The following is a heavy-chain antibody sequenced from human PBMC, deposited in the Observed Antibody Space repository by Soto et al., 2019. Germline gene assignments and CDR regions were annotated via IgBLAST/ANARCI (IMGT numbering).Heavy chain of an antibody. CDR2: IYYSGST. D-gene: IGHD2-2*01. J-gene: IGHJ4*02. CDR3: ARHRGSSTSAGVYYFDY. V-gene: IGHV4-59*08. Sequence: PSETLSLTCTVSGGSISSYYWSWIRQPPGKGLEWIGYIYYSGSTNYNPSLRSRVTISVDTSKNQFSLKLSSVTAADTAVYYCARHRGSSTSAGVYYFDYWGQGTLVTVSS. CDR1: GGSISSYY.